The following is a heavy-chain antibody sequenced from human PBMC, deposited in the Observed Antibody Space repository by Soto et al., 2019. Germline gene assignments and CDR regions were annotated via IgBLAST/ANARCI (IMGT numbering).Heavy chain of an antibody. J-gene: IGHJ4*02. CDR2: IYYSGST. V-gene: IGHV4-59*01. CDR1: GGPISSYY. D-gene: IGHD5-18*01. CDR3: AREDTAMGLDY. Sequence: SGTLSLTCTVSGGPISSYYWSWIRQPPGKGLEWIGYIYYSGSTNYNPSLKSRVTISVDTSKNQFSLKLSSVTAADTAAYYCAREDTAMGLDYWGQGTLVTVSS.